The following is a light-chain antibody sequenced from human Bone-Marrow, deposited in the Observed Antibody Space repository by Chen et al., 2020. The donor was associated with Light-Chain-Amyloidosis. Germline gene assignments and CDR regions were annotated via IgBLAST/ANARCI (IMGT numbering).Light chain of an antibody. V-gene: IGLV2-14*01. CDR3: SSYTSSSTLE. Sequence: QSALTQPASVSGSPVQSITLSCTGTSSDVGGYNFVSWYQQHPGKAPKLMIYDVSNRPSGVSNRFSGSKSGNTASLTISGLQAEDEPDYYCSSYTSSSTLEFGGGTKLTVL. CDR2: DVS. J-gene: IGLJ3*02. CDR1: SSDVGGYNF.